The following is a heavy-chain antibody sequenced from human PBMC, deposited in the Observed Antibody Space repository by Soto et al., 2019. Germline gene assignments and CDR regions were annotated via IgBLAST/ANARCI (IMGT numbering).Heavy chain of an antibody. V-gene: IGHV1-69*13. CDR2: IIPIFGTA. CDR3: ARGSTPRYYYYYYGMDV. CDR1: GGTFSSYA. J-gene: IGHJ6*02. Sequence: SVKVSCKASGGTFSSYAISWVRQAPGQGLEWMGGIIPIFGTANYAQKFQGRATITADESTSTAYMELSSLRSEDTAVYYCARGSTPRYYYYYYGMDVWGQGTTVT.